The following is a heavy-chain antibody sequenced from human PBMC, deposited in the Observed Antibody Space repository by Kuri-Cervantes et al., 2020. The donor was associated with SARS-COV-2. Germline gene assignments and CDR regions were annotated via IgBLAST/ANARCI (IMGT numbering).Heavy chain of an antibody. CDR2: INHSGSA. D-gene: IGHD3-3*01. V-gene: IGHV4-34*01. CDR1: SGSFRGFY. J-gene: IGHJ3*02. CDR3: ARASTTIYGVLIALFSSNAFGI. Sequence: SQTLSLTCAVYSGSFRGFYWSWTRQAPGKGLEWTGEINHSGSANYSPSLKSRVTISVDTSKNQFSLRLSSVTAADTGVYYCARASTTIYGVLIALFSSNAFGIWGQGTMVTVSS.